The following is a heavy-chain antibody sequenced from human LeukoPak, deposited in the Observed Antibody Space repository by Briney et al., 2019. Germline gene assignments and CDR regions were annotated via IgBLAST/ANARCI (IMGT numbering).Heavy chain of an antibody. Sequence: GGSLRLSCAASGLPFESYSMTWVRQAPGKGLKWVSTISRTSNYIYTADSLKGRFTTSRDNAEKSLFLQMTNVKDGDTAVYYCVTKASVSGVKRYWGQGTLVTVSS. CDR1: GLPFESYS. V-gene: IGHV3-21*01. CDR3: VTKASVSGVKRY. CDR2: ISRTSNYI. D-gene: IGHD3-10*01. J-gene: IGHJ4*02.